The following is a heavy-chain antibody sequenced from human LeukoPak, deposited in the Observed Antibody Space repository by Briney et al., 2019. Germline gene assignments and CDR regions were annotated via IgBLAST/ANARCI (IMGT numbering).Heavy chain of an antibody. V-gene: IGHV1-8*01. J-gene: IGHJ4*02. CDR3: ARAKRFSSGWYYFDY. CDR1: GYTFTSYD. D-gene: IGHD6-19*01. Sequence: ASVKVSCKASGYTFTSYDINWVRQATGQGLEWMGWMNPNSGNTGYAQKFQGRVTMTRNTSVSTAYMELSSLRSEDTAVYYCARAKRFSSGWYYFDYWGQGTLVTVSS. CDR2: MNPNSGNT.